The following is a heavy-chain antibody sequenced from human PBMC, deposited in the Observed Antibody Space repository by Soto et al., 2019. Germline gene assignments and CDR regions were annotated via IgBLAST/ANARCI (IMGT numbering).Heavy chain of an antibody. V-gene: IGHV4-59*01. Sequence: KTSETLSLTCTVSGGSISSYYWSWIRQPPGKGLEWIGYIYYSGSTNYNPSLKSRVTIPVDTSKNQFSLKLSSVTAADTAVYYCARGALGPGFDPWGQGTLVTVSS. D-gene: IGHD3-16*01. J-gene: IGHJ5*02. CDR2: IYYSGST. CDR3: ARGALGPGFDP. CDR1: GGSISSYY.